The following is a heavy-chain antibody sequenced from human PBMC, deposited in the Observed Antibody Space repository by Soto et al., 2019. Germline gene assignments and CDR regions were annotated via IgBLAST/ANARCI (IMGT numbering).Heavy chain of an antibody. V-gene: IGHV5-51*01. CDR3: ATRLRSQAFDM. CDR2: IDPDDSDI. Sequence: KVSCKGSGYSITNYWIGWVRQMPGKGLEWMGVIDPDDSDIRYSPSFQGQVTFSADKSSSTAYLQWSSLKASDTAMYYCATRLRSQAFDMWGQGTMVTVSS. J-gene: IGHJ3*02. CDR1: GYSITNYW. D-gene: IGHD4-17*01.